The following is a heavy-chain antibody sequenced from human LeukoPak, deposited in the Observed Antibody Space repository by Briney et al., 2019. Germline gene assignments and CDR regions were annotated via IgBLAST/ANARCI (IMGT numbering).Heavy chain of an antibody. CDR3: AREGIVVVPAAPGRFDP. J-gene: IGHJ5*02. V-gene: IGHV4-34*01. D-gene: IGHD2-2*01. CDR1: GGSFSGYY. Sequence: SETLSLTCAVYGGSFSGYYWSWIRQPPGKGLEWIGEINHSGSTNYNPSLKSRVTISVDTSKNQFSLKLSSVTAADTAVYYCAREGIVVVPAAPGRFDPWGQGTLVTVSS. CDR2: INHSGST.